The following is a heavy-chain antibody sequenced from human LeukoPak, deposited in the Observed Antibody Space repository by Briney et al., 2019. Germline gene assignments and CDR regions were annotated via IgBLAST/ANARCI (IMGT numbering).Heavy chain of an antibody. J-gene: IGHJ4*02. V-gene: IGHV4-34*01. CDR1: GGSFSGYY. Sequence: SETLSLTCAVYGGSFSGYYWSWIRQPPGKGLEWIGEINHSGGTNYNPSLKSRVTISVDTSKNQFSLKLSSVTAADTAVYYCAREKGYMVRGKLGYWGQGTLVTVSS. CDR3: AREKGYMVRGKLGY. D-gene: IGHD3-10*01. CDR2: INHSGGT.